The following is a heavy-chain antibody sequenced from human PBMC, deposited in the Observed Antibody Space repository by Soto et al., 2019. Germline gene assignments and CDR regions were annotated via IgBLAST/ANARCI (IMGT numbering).Heavy chain of an antibody. Sequence: GGSLRLSCAASGFTFSSYGMHWVRQAPGKGLEWVAVISYDGSNKYYADSVKGRFTISRDNSKNTLYLQMNSLRAEDTAVYYCAISQQLAPMGTLNTPDDYWGQGTLVTVSS. D-gene: IGHD6-13*01. CDR1: GFTFSSYG. CDR2: ISYDGSNK. CDR3: AISQQLAPMGTLNTPDDY. V-gene: IGHV3-30*03. J-gene: IGHJ4*02.